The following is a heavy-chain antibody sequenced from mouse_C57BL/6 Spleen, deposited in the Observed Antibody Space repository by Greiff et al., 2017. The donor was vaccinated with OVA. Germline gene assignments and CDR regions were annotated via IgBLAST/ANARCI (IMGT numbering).Heavy chain of an antibody. D-gene: IGHD3-3*01. V-gene: IGHV5-16*01. CDR2: INYDGSST. CDR3: AREGGTGYFDV. J-gene: IGHJ1*03. Sequence: EVHLVESEGGLVQPGSSMKLSCTASGFTFSDYYMAWVRQVPEKGLEWVANINYDGSSTYYLDSLKSRFIISRDNAKNILYLQMSSLKSEDTATYYCAREGGTGYFDVWGTGTTVTVSS. CDR1: GFTFSDYY.